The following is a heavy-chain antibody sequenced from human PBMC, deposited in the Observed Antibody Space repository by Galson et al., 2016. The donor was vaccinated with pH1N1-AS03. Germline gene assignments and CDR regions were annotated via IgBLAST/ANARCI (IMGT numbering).Heavy chain of an antibody. Sequence: SVKVSCKASGGTFSSYAITWMRQAPGQGLEWVGGIRPISGAASYAQKFQGRLTITADESTSTIYMELRSLTSEDTAVYYCARDRYYDAAGRDFYEFEHWGQGTLVTVS. CDR3: ARDRYYDAAGRDFYEFEH. CDR1: GGTFSSYA. CDR2: IRPISGAA. V-gene: IGHV1-69*13. D-gene: IGHD3-16*01. J-gene: IGHJ4*02.